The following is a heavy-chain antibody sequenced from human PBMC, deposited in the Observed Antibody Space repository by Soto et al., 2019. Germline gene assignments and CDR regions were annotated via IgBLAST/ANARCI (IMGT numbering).Heavy chain of an antibody. CDR2: IYTSGST. J-gene: IGHJ5*02. V-gene: IGHV4-4*07. CDR3: ARQSVGCSSTSCYTGNWFDP. D-gene: IGHD2-2*02. Sequence: PSETLSLTCTVSGGSISSYYWSWIRQPAGKGLEWIGRIYTSGSTNYNPSLKSRVTMSVDTSKNQFSLKLSSVTAADTAVYYCARQSVGCSSTSCYTGNWFDPWGQGTLVTVSS. CDR1: GGSISSYY.